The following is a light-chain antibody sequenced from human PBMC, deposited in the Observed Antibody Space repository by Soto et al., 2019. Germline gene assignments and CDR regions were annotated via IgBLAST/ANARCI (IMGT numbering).Light chain of an antibody. CDR3: QQYNNWPPRGT. CDR1: QGVSTN. J-gene: IGKJ1*01. V-gene: IGKV3-15*01. CDR2: GAS. Sequence: EIVLTQSPATLSVSPGERATLSCRASQGVSTNLAWYQQKPGQGPRLLMYGASTGATGIPARFSGSGSGTEFTLNISSLQPEDFALYYCQQYNNWPPRGTFGQGTKVDIK.